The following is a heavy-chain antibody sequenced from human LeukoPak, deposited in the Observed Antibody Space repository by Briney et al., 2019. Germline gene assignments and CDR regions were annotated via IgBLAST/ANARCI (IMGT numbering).Heavy chain of an antibody. D-gene: IGHD1-26*01. Sequence: GGSLRLSCAASGFTFSGYWMHWVRQAPGKGLEWVSYISTSSYYIYYADSVKGRFTISRDDAKNSLYLQMNSLRAEDTALYYCARDASGSSTGLIDSWGQGTLVTVSS. V-gene: IGHV3-21*01. CDR2: ISTSSYYI. J-gene: IGHJ4*02. CDR1: GFTFSGYW. CDR3: ARDASGSSTGLIDS.